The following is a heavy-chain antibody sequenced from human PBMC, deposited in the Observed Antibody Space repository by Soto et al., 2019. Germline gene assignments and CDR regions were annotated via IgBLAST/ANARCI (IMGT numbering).Heavy chain of an antibody. CDR1: GFTFSSYW. V-gene: IGHV3-7*03. J-gene: IGHJ6*02. CDR2: IKGDGSER. Sequence: EVQLVESGGGLVQPGRSLGVSCAASGFTFSSYWMSWVRQAPGKGLEWVANIKGDGSERHYVDSVKGRFTISRDNAKNSLFLQMKSVRVEDTAVYYCVRAGCDGCDVYGMDVWGQGNTVNVSS. CDR3: VRAGCDGCDVYGMDV. D-gene: IGHD2-21*02.